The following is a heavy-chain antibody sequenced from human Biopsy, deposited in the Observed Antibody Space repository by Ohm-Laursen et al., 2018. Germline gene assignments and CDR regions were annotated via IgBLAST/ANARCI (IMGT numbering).Heavy chain of an antibody. Sequence: LQTLSLTCAVNGESSSGYFWNWIRQPPGKGLEWIGEINQSGSTKYNPSLKRRATLSADSSNSQFSLRLTSVTAADTAIYHCARGSGYFKLDVWGQGTTVTVSS. CDR2: INQSGST. V-gene: IGHV4-34*01. CDR3: ARGSGYFKLDV. CDR1: GESSSGYF. D-gene: IGHD5-12*01. J-gene: IGHJ6*02.